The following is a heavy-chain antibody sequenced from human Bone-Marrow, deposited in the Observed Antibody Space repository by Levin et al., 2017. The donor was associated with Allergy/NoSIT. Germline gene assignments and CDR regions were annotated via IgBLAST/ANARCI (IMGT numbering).Heavy chain of an antibody. CDR3: AKAQAKYCTGGSCYSDS. CDR2: ITSSGDRT. D-gene: IGHD2-8*02. Sequence: GESLKISCAASGFTFNSHAMIWVRQAPGKGLEWVSVITSSGDRTYYADSVKGRFTISRDNSENTLSLHMNSLRAEDTAVYYCAKAQAKYCTGGSCYSDSWGQGTLVTVSS. CDR1: GFTFNSHA. V-gene: IGHV3-23*01. J-gene: IGHJ4*02.